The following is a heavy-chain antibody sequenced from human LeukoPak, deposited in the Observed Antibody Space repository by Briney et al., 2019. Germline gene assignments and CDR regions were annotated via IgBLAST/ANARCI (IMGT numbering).Heavy chain of an antibody. D-gene: IGHD6-19*01. Sequence: PSETLSLTCAVYGGSFSGYYWSWIRQPPGKGLEWIGEINHSGSTNYNPSLKSRVTISVDTSKNQFSLKLSSVTAADTAVYYCARGEQWLRPTYFDYWGQGTLVTVSS. CDR3: ARGEQWLRPTYFDY. V-gene: IGHV4-34*01. J-gene: IGHJ4*02. CDR2: INHSGST. CDR1: GGSFSGYY.